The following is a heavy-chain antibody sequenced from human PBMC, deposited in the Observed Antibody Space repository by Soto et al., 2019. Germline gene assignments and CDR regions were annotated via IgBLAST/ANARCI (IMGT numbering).Heavy chain of an antibody. CDR2: IYYSGST. Sequence: QVQLQESGPGLVKPSQTLSLTCNVSGGSISSGGYYWSWIRQHPGKGLEWIGYIYYSGSTYYNPSLQSRVTISVHTSKNPFSLKLSSVTAADTAVYYCARDYGGYFDYWGQGTLVTVSS. J-gene: IGHJ4*02. D-gene: IGHD4-17*01. CDR3: ARDYGGYFDY. V-gene: IGHV4-31*03. CDR1: GGSISSGGYY.